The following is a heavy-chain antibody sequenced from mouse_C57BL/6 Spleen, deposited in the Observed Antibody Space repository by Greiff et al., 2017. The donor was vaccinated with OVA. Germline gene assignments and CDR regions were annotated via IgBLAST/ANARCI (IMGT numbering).Heavy chain of an antibody. V-gene: IGHV1-42*01. CDR2: INPSTGGT. CDR3: VSYSNYLYYFDY. J-gene: IGHJ2*01. D-gene: IGHD2-5*01. Sequence: EVQLQQSGPELVKPGASVKISCKASGYSFTGYYMNWVKQSPEKSLEWIGEINPSTGGTTYTQKFKAKATLTVDKSSSTAYMQLKSLTSEDSAVYYCVSYSNYLYYFDYWGQGTTLTVSS. CDR1: GYSFTGYY.